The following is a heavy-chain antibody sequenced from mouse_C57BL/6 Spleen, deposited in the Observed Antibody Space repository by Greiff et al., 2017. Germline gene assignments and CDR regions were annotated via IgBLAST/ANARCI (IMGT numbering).Heavy chain of an antibody. D-gene: IGHD2-4*01. CDR3: ARSSDYDDVLWFAY. Sequence: EVQLQQSGPELVKHGASVKISCKASGYTFTDYYMNWVKQSHGKSLEWIGDINPNNGGTSYNQKFKGKATLTVDKSSSTAYMELRSLTSEDSAVYYCARSSDYDDVLWFAYWGQGTLVTVSA. CDR2: INPNNGGT. CDR1: GYTFTDYY. V-gene: IGHV1-26*01. J-gene: IGHJ3*01.